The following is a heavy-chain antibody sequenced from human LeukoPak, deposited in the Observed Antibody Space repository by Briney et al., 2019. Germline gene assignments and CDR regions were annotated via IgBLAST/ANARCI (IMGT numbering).Heavy chain of an antibody. Sequence: SETLSLTCTVSGGSISSYYWSWIRQPPGKGLEWIGNIYDSGSSNYNPSLKSRLTISVDTSKNQCSLKLSSVTAADTAVYYCARQSISGSSLSYFDYWGQGTLVNVSS. V-gene: IGHV4-59*01. D-gene: IGHD3-22*01. CDR3: ARQSISGSSLSYFDY. CDR2: IYDSGSS. CDR1: GGSISSYY. J-gene: IGHJ4*02.